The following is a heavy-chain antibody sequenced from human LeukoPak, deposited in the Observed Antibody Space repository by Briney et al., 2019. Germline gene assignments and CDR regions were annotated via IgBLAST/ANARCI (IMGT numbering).Heavy chain of an antibody. CDR1: GYTFTSYG. D-gene: IGHD1-26*01. J-gene: IGHJ4*02. V-gene: IGHV1-18*01. CDR2: ISAYNGNT. Sequence: GASVKVSCKASGYTFTSYGISWVRQAPGQGLEWMGWISAYNGNTNYAQKLQGRVTMTTDTSTSTAYMELRTLRSDDTAVYYCARVPRLFSGSYSDYWGQGTLVTVSS. CDR3: ARVPRLFSGSYSDY.